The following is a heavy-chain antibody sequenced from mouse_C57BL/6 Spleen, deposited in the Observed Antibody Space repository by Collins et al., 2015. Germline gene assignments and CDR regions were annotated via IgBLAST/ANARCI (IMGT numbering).Heavy chain of an antibody. V-gene: IGHV1-26*01. D-gene: IGHD4-1*01. CDR2: INPNNGGT. Sequence: EVQLQQSGPELVKPGASVKISCKASGYMFTDYYMNWVKQSHGKSLEWIGDINPNNGGTSYNQKFKGKATLTVDKSSSTAYMELRSLTSEDSAVYYCAKLGPYWYFDVWGTGTTVTVSS. J-gene: IGHJ1*03. CDR1: GYMFTDYY. CDR3: AKLGPYWYFDV.